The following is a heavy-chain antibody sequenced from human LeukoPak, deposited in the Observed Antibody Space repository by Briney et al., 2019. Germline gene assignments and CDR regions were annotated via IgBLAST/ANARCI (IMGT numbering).Heavy chain of an antibody. CDR3: ARGKQYSSGWYHTDYYYYGMDV. Sequence: PSETLSLTCAVYGGSFSGYYWSWLRQPPGKGLEWIGEINHSGSTNYNPSLKSRVTISVDTSKNQFSLKLSSVPAADTAVYYCARGKQYSSGWYHTDYYYYGMDVWGQGTTVTVSS. CDR1: GGSFSGYY. CDR2: INHSGST. J-gene: IGHJ6*02. D-gene: IGHD6-19*01. V-gene: IGHV4-34*01.